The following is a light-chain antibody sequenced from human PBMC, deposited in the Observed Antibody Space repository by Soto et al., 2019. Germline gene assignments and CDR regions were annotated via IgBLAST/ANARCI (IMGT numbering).Light chain of an antibody. CDR3: SSYTTSSTYV. CDR1: SSEVGSYNR. Sequence: QSVLTQPPSVSGSPGQSVAISCTGTSSEVGSYNRVSWYQQPPGTAPKLMIYDVSNRPSGVPDRFSGSKSGNTASLTISGLQAEDEADYYCSSYTTSSTYVFGTGTKSPS. J-gene: IGLJ1*01. V-gene: IGLV2-18*02. CDR2: DVS.